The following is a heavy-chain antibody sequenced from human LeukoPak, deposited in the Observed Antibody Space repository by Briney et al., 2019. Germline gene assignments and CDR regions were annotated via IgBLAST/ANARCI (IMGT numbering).Heavy chain of an antibody. D-gene: IGHD3-9*01. J-gene: IGHJ4*02. V-gene: IGHV3-21*01. Sequence: GGSLRLSCAASGSTFSSYSMNWVRQAPGKGLEWVSSISSSSSYIYYADSVKGRFTISRDNAKNSLYLQMNSLRAEDTAVYYCARDNDLLRYFDWPLDYWGQGTLVTVSS. CDR1: GSTFSSYS. CDR2: ISSSSSYI. CDR3: ARDNDLLRYFDWPLDY.